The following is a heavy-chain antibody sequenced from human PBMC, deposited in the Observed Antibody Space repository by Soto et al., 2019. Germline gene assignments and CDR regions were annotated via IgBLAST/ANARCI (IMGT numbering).Heavy chain of an antibody. CDR1: GGTFSSYA. CDR3: ARGEYKPSRHGMDV. V-gene: IGHV1-69*12. CDR2: ISPICGTA. Sequence: QVQLVQSGAEVKKPGSSVQVSCKASGGTFSSYAISWVRQAPGQGLEWMGGISPICGTANYAQKFQGRVTITADEATSTACMELSSLRSEDTAVYYCARGEYKPSRHGMDVWGQGTTVTGSS. J-gene: IGHJ6*02. D-gene: IGHD2-2*01.